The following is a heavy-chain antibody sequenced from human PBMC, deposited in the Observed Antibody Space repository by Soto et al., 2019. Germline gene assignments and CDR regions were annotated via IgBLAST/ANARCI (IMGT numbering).Heavy chain of an antibody. D-gene: IGHD2-15*01. V-gene: IGHV1-69*01. CDR2: IIPIFGTA. CDR1: GGTFSSYA. Sequence: VKVSCKASGGTFSSYAISWVRQAPGQGLEWMGGIIPIFGTANYAQKFQGRVTITADESTSTAYMELSSLRSEDTAVYYCARDGAPYCSGGSCYYFDYWGQGTLVTVSS. CDR3: ARDGAPYCSGGSCYYFDY. J-gene: IGHJ4*02.